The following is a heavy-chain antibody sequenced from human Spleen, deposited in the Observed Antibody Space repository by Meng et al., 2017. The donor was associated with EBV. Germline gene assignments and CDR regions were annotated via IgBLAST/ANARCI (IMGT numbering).Heavy chain of an antibody. Sequence: QVQLVQSGADVKKPGASVKVPCKASGYTFTSYYVHWVRQAPGQGLEWVGIINPSDGSTSYAQKFQGRVTMTRDTSTSTVYMELSSLRSEDTAIYYCSTSQFDYWGQGTLVTVSS. CDR1: GYTFTSYY. J-gene: IGHJ4*02. CDR3: STSQFDY. V-gene: IGHV1-46*01. CDR2: INPSDGST. D-gene: IGHD2/OR15-2a*01.